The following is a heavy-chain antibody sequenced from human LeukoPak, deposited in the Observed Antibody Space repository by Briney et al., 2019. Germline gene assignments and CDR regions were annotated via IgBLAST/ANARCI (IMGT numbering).Heavy chain of an antibody. D-gene: IGHD3-22*01. J-gene: IGHJ3*02. CDR1: GGSFSGYY. CDR2: INHSGST. V-gene: IGHV4-34*01. Sequence: SETLSLTCAVYGGSFSGYYWSWIRQPPGKGLEGIGEINHSGSTNYNPSLKSRVTISVDTTKNQFPLKLSSVTAADTAVYYCAGDSSGYYYHAFDIWGQGTMVTVSS. CDR3: AGDSSGYYYHAFDI.